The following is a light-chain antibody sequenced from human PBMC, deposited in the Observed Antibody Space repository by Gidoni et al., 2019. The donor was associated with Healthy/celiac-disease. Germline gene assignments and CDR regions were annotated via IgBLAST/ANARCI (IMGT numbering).Light chain of an antibody. V-gene: IGKV1-39*01. Sequence: DIQMTQSPSSLSASVGDRVTITCRASQSISSYLNWYQQKPGKAPKLLIYAASSLQSGVPSRFSVSGSGTDFTLTISSLQPEDFATYYCQQSYSTPLFFGGGTKVEIK. CDR2: AAS. J-gene: IGKJ4*01. CDR1: QSISSY. CDR3: QQSYSTPLF.